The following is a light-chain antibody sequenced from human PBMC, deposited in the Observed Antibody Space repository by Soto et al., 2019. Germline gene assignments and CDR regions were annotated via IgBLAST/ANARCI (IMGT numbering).Light chain of an antibody. CDR2: GAS. CDR1: QSVSSSY. J-gene: IGKJ4*01. Sequence: EIVLTQSPGTLSLSPGERATLSCRASQSVSSSYLALYQQKPGQAPRLLIYGASSRATGIPDRFSGSGSGTEFTLTISFLQPDDFATYYCQQYNSYSPLTFGGGTKVDIK. V-gene: IGKV3-20*01. CDR3: QQYNSYSPLT.